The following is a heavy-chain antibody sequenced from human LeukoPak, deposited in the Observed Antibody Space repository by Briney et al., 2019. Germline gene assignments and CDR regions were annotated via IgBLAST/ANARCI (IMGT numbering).Heavy chain of an antibody. CDR3: ASGRMTTETTYCFDP. J-gene: IGHJ5*02. CDR2: IIPIFGIT. V-gene: IGHV1-69*04. Sequence: GSSVKVSCKASGGTFISNAITWVRQAPGQGLEWMGRIIPIFGITDYAQKFQGRVTITADKSTSTAYMEFSSLRSEDTAVYYRASGRMTTETTYCFDPWGQGTLITVSS. D-gene: IGHD4-11*01. CDR1: GGTFISNA.